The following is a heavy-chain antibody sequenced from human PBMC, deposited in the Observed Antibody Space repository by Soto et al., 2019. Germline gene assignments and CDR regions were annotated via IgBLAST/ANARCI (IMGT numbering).Heavy chain of an antibody. CDR3: ARASNLGLDRWFDP. V-gene: IGHV4-30-2*01. D-gene: IGHD4-4*01. J-gene: IGHJ5*02. CDR2: IYRSGST. Sequence: SETLCLTCAVSGGSISSGGYSGSWVRQPPGKGLEWIGYIYRSGSTYYNPSLKSRVTISVDRSKNQFSLKLSSVTAADTAVYYCARASNLGLDRWFDPWGQGTLVTVSS. CDR1: GGSISSGGYS.